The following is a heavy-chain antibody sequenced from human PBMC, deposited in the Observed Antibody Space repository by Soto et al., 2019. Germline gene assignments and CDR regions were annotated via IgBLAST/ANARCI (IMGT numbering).Heavy chain of an antibody. D-gene: IGHD4-17*01. CDR3: AKDATGTTVKKNWFDP. CDR1: GFTFSSYA. CDR2: ISGGSVT. V-gene: IGHV3-23*01. Sequence: EVQLLESGGGLVQPGGSLRLSCDASGFTFSSYAMTWVRQAPGKGLEWVSSISGGSVTYYADSVRGRFTISRDNSRNTLYLQMDSLRAEDTAVYYCAKDATGTTVKKNWFDPWGQGTLVIVSS. J-gene: IGHJ5*02.